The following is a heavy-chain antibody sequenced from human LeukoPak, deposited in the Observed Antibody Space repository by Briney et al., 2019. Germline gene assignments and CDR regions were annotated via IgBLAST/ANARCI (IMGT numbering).Heavy chain of an antibody. D-gene: IGHD5-24*01. CDR1: GDSLTSHF. J-gene: IGHJ3*02. CDR3: ARRMATVTDTFDI. Sequence: SETLSLTCNVSGDSLTSHFWSWIRQTPGKGLEWIGYVFHSGTTNYCPSLKSRDTISLDTSKKQFYLRLASVTAADTAVYYCARRMATVTDTFDIWGRGTMVSVSS. V-gene: IGHV4-59*08. CDR2: VFHSGTT.